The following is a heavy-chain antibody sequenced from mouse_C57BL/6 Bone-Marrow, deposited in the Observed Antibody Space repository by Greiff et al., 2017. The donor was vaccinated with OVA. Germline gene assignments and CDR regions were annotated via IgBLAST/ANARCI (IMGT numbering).Heavy chain of an antibody. CDR1: GYTFTEYT. Sequence: VQLQQSGAELVKPGASVKLSCKASGYTFTEYTIHWVKQRSGQGLEWIGWFYPGSGSIKYNEKFKDKATLTADKSSSTGYMELSRLTSEDSAVYFCARHGALFITTVEGYFDVWGTGTTVTGSS. J-gene: IGHJ1*03. V-gene: IGHV1-62-2*01. CDR2: FYPGSGSI. D-gene: IGHD1-1*01. CDR3: ARHGALFITTVEGYFDV.